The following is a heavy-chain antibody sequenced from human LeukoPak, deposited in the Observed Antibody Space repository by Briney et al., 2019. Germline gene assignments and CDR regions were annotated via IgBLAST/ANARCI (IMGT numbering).Heavy chain of an antibody. V-gene: IGHV5-51*01. CDR1: GYGFSSYW. CDR2: IYPGDSDT. J-gene: IGHJ3*02. D-gene: IGHD6-13*01. Sequence: GESLKISGKGSGYGFSSYWIAWVRQMPGKGLEWMGIIYPGDSDTRYSPSFQGQVTISADKSISTAYLQWSSLKASDTAMYYCTRRDSSSLTRGTFDIWGQGTMVTVSS. CDR3: TRRDSSSLTRGTFDI.